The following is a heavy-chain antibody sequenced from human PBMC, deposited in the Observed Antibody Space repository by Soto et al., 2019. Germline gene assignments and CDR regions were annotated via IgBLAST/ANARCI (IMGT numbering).Heavy chain of an antibody. J-gene: IGHJ4*02. D-gene: IGHD6-19*01. CDR2: ISYDGSNK. CDR3: AKDGGLAGTALFDY. CDR1: GFTFSSYG. V-gene: IGHV3-30*18. Sequence: QVQLVESGGGVVQPGRSLRLSCAASGFTFSSYGMHWVRQAPGKGLEWVAVISYDGSNKHYADSVKGRFTISRDNSKNTLYLQMNSLRAEDTAVYYCAKDGGLAGTALFDYWGQGTLVTVSS.